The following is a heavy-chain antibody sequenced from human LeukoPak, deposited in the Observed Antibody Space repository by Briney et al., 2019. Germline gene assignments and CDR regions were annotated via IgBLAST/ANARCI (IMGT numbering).Heavy chain of an antibody. CDR1: GYTFTGYY. D-gene: IGHD6-13*01. J-gene: IGHJ4*02. V-gene: IGHV1-2*02. CDR3: ARGSAIAAAHDLSYYFDY. CDR2: INPNSGGT. Sequence: ASVKVSCKASGYTFTGYYMHWVRQAPGQGLEWMGWINPNSGGTNYAQKFQGRVTMTRDTSISTAYMELSRLRSDDTAVYYCARGSAIAAAHDLSYYFDYWGQGTLVTVSS.